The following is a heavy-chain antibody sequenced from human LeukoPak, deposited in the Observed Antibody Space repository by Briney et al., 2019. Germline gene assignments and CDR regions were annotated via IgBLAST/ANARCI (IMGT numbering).Heavy chain of an antibody. CDR2: ISSSSSTI. D-gene: IGHD2-2*01. CDR1: GFTFSSYS. CDR3: ARGSTGYCSSTSCEDY. J-gene: IGHJ4*02. V-gene: IGHV3-48*01. Sequence: PGGSLRLSCAASGFTFSSYSMNWVRQAPGKGLEWVSYISSSSSTIYYADSVKGRSTISRDNAKNSLYLQMNSLRAEDTAVYYCARGSTGYCSSTSCEDYWGQGTLVTVSS.